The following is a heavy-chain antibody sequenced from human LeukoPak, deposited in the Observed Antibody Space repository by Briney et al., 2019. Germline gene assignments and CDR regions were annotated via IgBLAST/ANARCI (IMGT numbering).Heavy chain of an antibody. CDR2: ISSSSSYI. J-gene: IGHJ3*02. CDR1: GFTFSSYS. D-gene: IGHD1-26*01. CDR3: MRWAPGIVGATEDAFDI. Sequence: GGSLRLSCAASGFTFSSYSMNWVRQAPGKGLEWVSSISSSSSYIYYADSVKGRFTISRDNAKNSLYLQMNSLRAEDTAVYYCMRWAPGIVGATEDAFDIWGQGTMVTVSS. V-gene: IGHV3-21*01.